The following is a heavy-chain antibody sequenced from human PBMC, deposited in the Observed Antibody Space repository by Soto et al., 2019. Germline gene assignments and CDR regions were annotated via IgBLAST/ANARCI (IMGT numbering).Heavy chain of an antibody. CDR1: GGSISSGGYY. CDR3: AGTPIMVRGSSAYYYGMDV. Sequence: QVQLQESGPGLVKPSQTLSLPCTVSGGSISSGGYYWRWIRQHPGKGLAWLGSIYYSGSTYYNPSLKSRVTISVDTSKNQSSLKLSSVTAADTAVYYCAGTPIMVRGSSAYYYGMDVWGQGTTFTVSS. CDR2: IYYSGST. D-gene: IGHD3-10*01. V-gene: IGHV4-31*03. J-gene: IGHJ6*02.